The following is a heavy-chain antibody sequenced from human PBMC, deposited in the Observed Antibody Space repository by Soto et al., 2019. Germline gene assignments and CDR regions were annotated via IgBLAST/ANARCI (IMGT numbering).Heavy chain of an antibody. CDR3: VRENYFDF. V-gene: IGHV3-7*01. CDR1: GFTFRNYW. Sequence: EEHLVESGGGLVQPGGSLRLSCAGSGFTFRNYWMGWVRQAPGRRLEWVANIKQDGSKRSYADSVKGRFTISRDNAKNSLFLQMSSLGADDTAVYYCVRENYFDFWGQGILVIVSS. CDR2: IKQDGSKR. J-gene: IGHJ4*02.